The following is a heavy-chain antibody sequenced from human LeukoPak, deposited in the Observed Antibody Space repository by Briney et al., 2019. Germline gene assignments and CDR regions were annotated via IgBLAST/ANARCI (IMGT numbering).Heavy chain of an antibody. CDR2: ISWNSGSI. J-gene: IGHJ4*02. Sequence: PGRSLRLSCAASGFTFDDYAMHWVRQAPGKGLEWASGISWNSGSIGYADSVKGRFTISRDNAKNSLYLQMNSLRAEDTALYYCAKDMGYSYGYGGDYFDYWGQGTLVTVSS. V-gene: IGHV3-9*01. CDR3: AKDMGYSYGYGGDYFDY. D-gene: IGHD5-18*01. CDR1: GFTFDDYA.